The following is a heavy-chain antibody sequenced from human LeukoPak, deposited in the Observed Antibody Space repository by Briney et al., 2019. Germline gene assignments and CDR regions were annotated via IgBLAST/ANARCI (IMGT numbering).Heavy chain of an antibody. D-gene: IGHD4-17*01. CDR3: ARAGTVTRGRPDAFDI. CDR2: IYHSGST. CDR1: GDSISSSNW. J-gene: IGHJ3*02. V-gene: IGHV4-4*02. Sequence: SGTLSLTCAVSGDSISSSNWWSWVRQPPGKGLEWIGEIYHSGSTNYNPSLKSRVTISVDKSKNQFSLKLSSVTAADTAVYYRARAGTVTRGRPDAFDIWGQGTMVTVSS.